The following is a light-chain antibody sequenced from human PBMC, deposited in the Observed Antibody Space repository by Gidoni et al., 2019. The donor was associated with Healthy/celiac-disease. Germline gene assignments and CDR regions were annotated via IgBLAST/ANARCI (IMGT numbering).Light chain of an antibody. CDR2: KAS. Sequence: DIQMTQSPSTLSASVGDRVTITCRASQSISSWLAWYQQKPGKAPKLLIYKASSLESGVPSRFSGSGSGTEFTLTISSLQPDDFATYYCQQYNSYPYTFGQGTKLESK. V-gene: IGKV1-5*03. J-gene: IGKJ2*01. CDR3: QQYNSYPYT. CDR1: QSISSW.